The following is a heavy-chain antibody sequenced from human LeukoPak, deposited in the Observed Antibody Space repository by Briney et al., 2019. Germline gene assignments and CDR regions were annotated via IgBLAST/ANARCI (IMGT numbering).Heavy chain of an antibody. CDR2: IYPGDSDT. V-gene: IGHV5-51*01. Sequence: GESLKISCKDSGYSFTSYWIGWVRQMPGKGLEWMGIIYPGDSDTRYSPSFQGQVTISADKSISTAYLQWSSLQASDTAMYYCARRLCSSSCYMDYWGQGTLVTVSS. CDR1: GYSFTSYW. J-gene: IGHJ4*02. CDR3: ARRLCSSSCYMDY. D-gene: IGHD2-2*02.